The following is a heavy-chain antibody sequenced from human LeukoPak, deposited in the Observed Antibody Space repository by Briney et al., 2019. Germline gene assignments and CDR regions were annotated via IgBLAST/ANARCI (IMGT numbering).Heavy chain of an antibody. CDR2: IRYDGSNK. J-gene: IGHJ3*02. V-gene: IGHV3-30*02. Sequence: GGSLRLSCAASGFTFSSYGMHWVRQAPGKGLEWVVFIRYDGSNKYYADSVKGRFTISRDNSKNTLYLQMNSLRAEDTAVYYCAIRVLDLGAFDIWGQERMVTVSS. CDR1: GFTFSSYG. CDR3: AIRVLDLGAFDI. D-gene: IGHD3/OR15-3a*01.